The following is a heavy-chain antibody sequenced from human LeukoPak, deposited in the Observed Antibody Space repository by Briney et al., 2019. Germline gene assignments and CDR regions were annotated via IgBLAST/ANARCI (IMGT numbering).Heavy chain of an antibody. D-gene: IGHD6-13*01. J-gene: IGHJ6*03. V-gene: IGHV3-66*02. CDR3: ARLPPAGRYYYYYMDV. CDR2: IYSGGST. CDR1: GFTVNNNY. Sequence: GGSLILSCAASGFTVNNNYMSWVRQAPRKGLELVSVIYSGGSTYYADSVKDRFTISRDNSKNTLYPQMNSPRTEEKGVYYCARLPPAGRYYYYYMDVWGKGNTVTVSS.